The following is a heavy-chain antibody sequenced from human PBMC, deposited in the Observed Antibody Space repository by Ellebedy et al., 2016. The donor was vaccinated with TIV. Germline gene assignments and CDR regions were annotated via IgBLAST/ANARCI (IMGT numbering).Heavy chain of an antibody. J-gene: IGHJ4*02. CDR2: ISYDGTNK. CDR3: ARDNWNDGGALDY. Sequence: GESLKISCAASGFSFSSYAIHWVRPAPGKGLEWVAGISYDGTNKYYADSVKGRFTISRDNSKNTLYLQLNSQRAEDTAVYYCARDNWNDGGALDYWGQGTLVTVSS. CDR1: GFSFSSYA. V-gene: IGHV3-30-3*01. D-gene: IGHD1-20*01.